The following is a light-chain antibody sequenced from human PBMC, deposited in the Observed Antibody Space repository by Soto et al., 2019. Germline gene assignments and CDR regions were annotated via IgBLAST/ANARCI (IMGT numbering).Light chain of an antibody. J-gene: IGLJ3*02. CDR2: EVS. Sequence: QSVLTQPASVSGSPGQSITISSTGTSSDVGRYIYVSWYQHHPGEAPKLMIYEVSNRPSAVSNRFSGSKSGNTASLTISGLHPEDEAHYYCSSYTTTTTGVFGGGTKLTVL. V-gene: IGLV2-14*01. CDR3: SSYTTTTTGV. CDR1: SSDVGRYIY.